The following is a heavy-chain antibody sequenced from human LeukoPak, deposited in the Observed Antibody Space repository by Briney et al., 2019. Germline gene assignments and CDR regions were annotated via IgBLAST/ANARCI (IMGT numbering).Heavy chain of an antibody. CDR2: IYTSGST. CDR1: GGSISSYY. CDR3: ARSHCSSTSCPLDY. Sequence: SETLSLTCTVSGGSISSYYWSWIRQPAGKGLEWIGRIYTSGSTNYNPSLKSRVTMSVDTSKNQFSLKLSSVTAADTAVYYCARSHCSSTSCPLDYWGQGTLVTVSS. D-gene: IGHD2-2*01. V-gene: IGHV4-4*07. J-gene: IGHJ4*02.